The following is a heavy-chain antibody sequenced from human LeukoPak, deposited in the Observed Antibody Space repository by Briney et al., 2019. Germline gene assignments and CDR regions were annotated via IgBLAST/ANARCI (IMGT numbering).Heavy chain of an antibody. V-gene: IGHV3-21*01. CDR3: ARAAGRDGYNFNYYYMDV. CDR2: ISSSSSYI. J-gene: IGHJ6*03. CDR1: GFTFSSYS. Sequence: PGGSLRLSCAVSGFTFSSYSMMCAPQAPGKGLVGVSSISSSSSYIFYADSVKGRFTISRDNAKNSLYLQMNCLRAEDTAVYYCARAAGRDGYNFNYYYMDVWGKGTTVTVSS. D-gene: IGHD5-24*01.